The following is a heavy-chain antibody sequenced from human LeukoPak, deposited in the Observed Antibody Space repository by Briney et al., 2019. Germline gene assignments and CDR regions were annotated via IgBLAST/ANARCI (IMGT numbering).Heavy chain of an antibody. CDR2: ISAYNGNT. V-gene: IGHV1-18*04. CDR1: GYTFTSYG. J-gene: IGHJ3*02. Sequence: ASVKVSCKASGYTFTSYGISWVRQAPGQGLEWMGWISAYNGNTNYAQKLQGRVTMTTDTSTSTAYMELRSLRSDDTAVHYCARAPLSIVVVPAANAFDIWGQGTMVTVSS. D-gene: IGHD2-2*01. CDR3: ARAPLSIVVVPAANAFDI.